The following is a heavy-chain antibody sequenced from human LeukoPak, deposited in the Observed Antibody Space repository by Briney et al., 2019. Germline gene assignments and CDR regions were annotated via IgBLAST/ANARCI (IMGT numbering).Heavy chain of an antibody. CDR2: IISTSSTM. Sequence: TGGSLRLSCAASGFSFSDYSMNWVRQAPGKGLEWVSHIISTSSTMYYADSVKGRFTVSRDNAKNSLYLQMNSLRAEDTAVYYCAKAATIFGVGGLDYWGQGTLVTVSS. CDR3: AKAATIFGVGGLDY. J-gene: IGHJ4*02. V-gene: IGHV3-48*04. CDR1: GFSFSDYS. D-gene: IGHD3-3*01.